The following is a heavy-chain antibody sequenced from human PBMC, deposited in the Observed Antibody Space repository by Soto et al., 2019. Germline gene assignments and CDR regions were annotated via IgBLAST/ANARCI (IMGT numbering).Heavy chain of an antibody. CDR1: GGSISSYY. D-gene: IGHD3-3*01. CDR3: AREVFWSGTPDYGIDV. Sequence: SETLSLTCTVSGGSISSYYWSWIRHPPGKGLEWIGYIYYSGSTNYNPSLKSRVTISVDTPKNQFSLKLSSVTAADTAVYYCAREVFWSGTPDYGIDVWGQGTTVTVS. V-gene: IGHV4-59*01. CDR2: IYYSGST. J-gene: IGHJ6*02.